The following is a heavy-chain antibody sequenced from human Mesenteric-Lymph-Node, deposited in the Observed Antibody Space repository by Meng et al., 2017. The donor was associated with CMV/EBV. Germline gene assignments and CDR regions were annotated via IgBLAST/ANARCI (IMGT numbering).Heavy chain of an antibody. Sequence: SVKVSCKASGGTFSSYAISWVRQAPGQGLEWMGGVIPVFDIVNYAQKLQGRVTITTDDSTSTVYMELSGLRSEDTAMYYCARPYYYDISPYDYWGQGTLVTVSS. D-gene: IGHD3-22*01. J-gene: IGHJ4*02. V-gene: IGHV1-69*05. CDR3: ARPYYYDISPYDY. CDR1: GGTFSSYA. CDR2: VIPVFDIV.